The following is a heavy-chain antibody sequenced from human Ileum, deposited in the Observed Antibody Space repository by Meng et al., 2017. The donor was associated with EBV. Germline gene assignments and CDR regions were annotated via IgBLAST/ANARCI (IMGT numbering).Heavy chain of an antibody. Sequence: QVTLPEPGPGRVKPSSTLALSCAVSGYSRSSTNWWGWIRQPPGKGLEWIGYIYYSGSTSYNPSLKSRVTMSVDTSKNQFSLNLNSVTAVDTAVYYCARNVPGTSAYYDWGQGTLVTVSS. CDR1: GYSRSSTNW. CDR3: ARNVPGTSAYYD. D-gene: IGHD3-22*01. V-gene: IGHV4-28*01. J-gene: IGHJ4*02. CDR2: IYYSGST.